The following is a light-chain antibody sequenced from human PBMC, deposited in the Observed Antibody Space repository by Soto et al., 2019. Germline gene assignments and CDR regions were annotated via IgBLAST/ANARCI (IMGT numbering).Light chain of an antibody. CDR1: SSDIGDSNY. CDR2: DVS. Sequence: QSVLTQPASVSGSPGQSITISCTGTSSDIGDSNYVSWYQQHPGKAPKLVIYDVSNRPSGVSNRFSRSKSANTASLTISGLQAEDEADYYCSSFTSSSTSYVFGTGTKVTVL. V-gene: IGLV2-14*03. CDR3: SSFTSSSTSYV. J-gene: IGLJ1*01.